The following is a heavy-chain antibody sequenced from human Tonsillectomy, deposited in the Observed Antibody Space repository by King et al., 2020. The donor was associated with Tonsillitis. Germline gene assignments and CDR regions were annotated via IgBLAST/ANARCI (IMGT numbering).Heavy chain of an antibody. CDR3: ARGGSEQQHEAQFDY. V-gene: IGHV1-46*01. D-gene: IGHD6-13*01. Sequence: QLVQSGAEVRKPGASVKVSCKASGYTFTNYYMHWVRQAPGQGPEWMGIINHSGGSASYAQKFQGSVTMTRDKSTSTVYMELRSLRSEDTAVYYCARGGSEQQHEAQFDYSGQGTLVTVSS. CDR2: INHSGGSA. CDR1: GYTFTNYY. J-gene: IGHJ4*02.